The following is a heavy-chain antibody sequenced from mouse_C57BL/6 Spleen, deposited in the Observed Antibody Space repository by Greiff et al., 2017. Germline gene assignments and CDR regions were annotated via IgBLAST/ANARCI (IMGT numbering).Heavy chain of an antibody. Sequence: VQLQQSGAELVRPGSSVKMSCTTSGYTFTSYGINWVQQRPGQGLEWIGYIYIGNGYTEYNETFKGQATLSSDTTSSTAYLQLSSLTSEDSAIYFCARFVVGAMDYWGQGTSVTVSS. J-gene: IGHJ4*01. CDR2: IYIGNGYT. CDR3: ARFVVGAMDY. CDR1: GYTFTSYG. V-gene: IGHV1-58*01. D-gene: IGHD1-1*02.